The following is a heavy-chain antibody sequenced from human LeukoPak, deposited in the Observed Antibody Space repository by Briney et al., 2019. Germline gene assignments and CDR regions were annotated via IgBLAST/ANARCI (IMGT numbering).Heavy chain of an antibody. CDR3: ARDLDYYESVGYYGY. CDR1: GFTFSDYC. D-gene: IGHD3-22*01. J-gene: IGHJ4*02. CDR2: IKSSGSPI. V-gene: IGHV3-11*01. Sequence: GGSLRLSCAASGFTFSDYCMAWIRQAPGKGLEWVSYIKSSGSPIYYADSVKGQFTVSRDNAKNSLYLQMNSLRAEDTAVYYCARDLDYYESVGYYGYWGQGTLVTVSS.